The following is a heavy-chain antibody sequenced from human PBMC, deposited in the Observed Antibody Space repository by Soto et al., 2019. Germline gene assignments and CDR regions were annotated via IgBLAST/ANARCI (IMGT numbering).Heavy chain of an antibody. CDR3: ARVRGLLGEAFES. V-gene: IGHV4-31*03. D-gene: IGHD1-26*01. J-gene: IGHJ3*02. CDR1: GGSISSGGYY. Sequence: SETLSLTCTVSGGSISSGGYYWSWIRQHPGKGLEWIGYIYYSGSTYYNPSLKSRVTISVDTSKNQFSLKLSSVTAADTAVYYCARVRGLLGEAFESWGQGTMVTVSS. CDR2: IYYSGST.